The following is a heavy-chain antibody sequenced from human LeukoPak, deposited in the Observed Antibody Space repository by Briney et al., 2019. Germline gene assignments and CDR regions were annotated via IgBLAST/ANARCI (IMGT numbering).Heavy chain of an antibody. V-gene: IGHV1-8*01. CDR1: GYTFTSYD. CDR3: ARGHFLGKVPGIAVAGVDY. D-gene: IGHD6-19*01. CDR2: MNPNSGNT. Sequence: GASVKVSCKASGYTFTSYDINGVRQATGQGLEWMGWMNPNSGNTGYAQKFQGRVTMTRNTSISTAYMELSSLRSEDTAVYYCARGHFLGKVPGIAVAGVDYWGQGTLVTVSS. J-gene: IGHJ4*02.